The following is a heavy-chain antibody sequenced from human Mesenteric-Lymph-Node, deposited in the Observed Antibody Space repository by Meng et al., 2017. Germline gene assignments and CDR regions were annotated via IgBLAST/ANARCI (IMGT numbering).Heavy chain of an antibody. CDR3: ARALNDYEANTY. CDR2: INGDGSST. V-gene: IGHV3-74*01. Sequence: GGSLRLSCAASGFTFISYWMHWVRHTPGKGLVWVSRINGDGSSTSYADSVKGRFTISRDNAKNTLYLQMNSLRAEDTAVYYCARALNDYEANTYWGQGTLVTVSS. CDR1: GFTFISYW. J-gene: IGHJ4*02. D-gene: IGHD4-17*01.